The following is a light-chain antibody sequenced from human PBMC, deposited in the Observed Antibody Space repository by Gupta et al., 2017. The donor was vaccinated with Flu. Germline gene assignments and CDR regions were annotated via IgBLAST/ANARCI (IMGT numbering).Light chain of an antibody. Sequence: TSSDVGSYNVVSWYQQHPGKAPKLMIYEGNKRPSGVSNRFSGSKSGNTASLTISGLQAEDEADYYCCSYAGSSLYVFGSRTKLTVL. CDR3: CSYAGSSLYV. CDR1: SSDVGSYNV. J-gene: IGLJ1*01. CDR2: EGN. V-gene: IGLV2-23*01.